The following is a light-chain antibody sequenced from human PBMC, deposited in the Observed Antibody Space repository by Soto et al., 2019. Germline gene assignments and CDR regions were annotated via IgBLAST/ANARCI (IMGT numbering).Light chain of an antibody. V-gene: IGKV1-5*01. Sequence: DIQMTQSPSTLSASIGDRVTITCRASQSITTFLAWYQQKPGKAPQILIYDASKLEPGVPSRLSGGGSGTEFTLTISSLQPDDFATYYCQQYSTYPLHFGGGTKVDIK. CDR3: QQYSTYPLH. CDR1: QSITTF. J-gene: IGKJ4*01. CDR2: DAS.